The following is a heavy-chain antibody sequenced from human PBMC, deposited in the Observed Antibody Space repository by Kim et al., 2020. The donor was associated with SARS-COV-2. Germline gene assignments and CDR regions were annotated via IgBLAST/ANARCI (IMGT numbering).Heavy chain of an antibody. CDR3: ARHANPEYYYDSSGTGGAFDV. D-gene: IGHD3-22*01. CDR1: GGSISSSSYY. CDR2: IYYSGST. J-gene: IGHJ3*01. Sequence: SETLSLTCTVSGGSISSSSYYWGWIRQPPGKGLEWIGSIYYSGSTYYNPSLKSRVTISVDTSKNQFSLKLSSVTAADTAVYYCARHANPEYYYDSSGTGGAFDVWGQGTMVTVSS. V-gene: IGHV4-39*01.